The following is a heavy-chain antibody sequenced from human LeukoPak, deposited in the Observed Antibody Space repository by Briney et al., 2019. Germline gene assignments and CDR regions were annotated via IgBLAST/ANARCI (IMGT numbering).Heavy chain of an antibody. CDR2: ISGSGGST. J-gene: IGHJ4*02. CDR1: GFTFTSYA. D-gene: IGHD4-11*01. V-gene: IGHV3-23*01. CDR3: AKGEYSNYGYFDY. Sequence: GGSLRLSCAASGFTFTSYAMSWVRQAPGKGLEWVSAISGSGGSTYYADSVKGRFTISRDNSKNTLYLQMNSLRAEDTAVYYCAKGEYSNYGYFDYWGQGTLVTVSS.